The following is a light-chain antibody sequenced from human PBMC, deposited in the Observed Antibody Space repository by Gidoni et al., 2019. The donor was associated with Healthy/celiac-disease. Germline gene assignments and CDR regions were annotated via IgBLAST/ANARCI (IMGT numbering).Light chain of an antibody. J-gene: IGKJ2*01. CDR3: QQRSNWPPYT. CDR2: DAS. CDR1: QSVSSY. V-gene: IGKV3-11*01. Sequence: ELVLTQSPATLSLSPGERATLSCRASQSVSSYLAWYQQKPGQAPRLLIYDASNRATGIPARFSGSGSWTDFTLTISSLEPEDFAVYYCQQRSNWPPYTFGQWTKLEIK.